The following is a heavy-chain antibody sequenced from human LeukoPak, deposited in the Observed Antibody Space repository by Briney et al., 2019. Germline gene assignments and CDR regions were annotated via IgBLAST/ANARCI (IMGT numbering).Heavy chain of an antibody. V-gene: IGHV1-2*02. CDR2: INPNSGGT. CDR1: GYTFTGYF. D-gene: IGHD6-13*01. Sequence: ASVKVSCKASGYTFTGYFMHWVRQAPGQGLEWMGWINPNSGGTNYAQKFQSRVIMTRDTSISTAYIELSRLRSDDTAVYYCARDLDGSSGCDYWGQGTLVTVSS. CDR3: ARDLDGSSGCDY. J-gene: IGHJ4*02.